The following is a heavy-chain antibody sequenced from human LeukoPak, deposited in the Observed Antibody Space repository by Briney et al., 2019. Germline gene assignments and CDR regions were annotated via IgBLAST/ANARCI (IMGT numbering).Heavy chain of an antibody. Sequence: GGSLRLSCVASGFTFRSYAMNWVRQAPGKGLEWISYISSLSSESNYADSVKGRFTISRDNAKGSLYLQMNNLRAEDTAVYYCARSIAVAGDLDSWGQGTLVTVSS. J-gene: IGHJ4*02. D-gene: IGHD6-19*01. CDR3: ARSIAVAGDLDS. CDR2: ISSLSSES. V-gene: IGHV3-21*05. CDR1: GFTFRSYA.